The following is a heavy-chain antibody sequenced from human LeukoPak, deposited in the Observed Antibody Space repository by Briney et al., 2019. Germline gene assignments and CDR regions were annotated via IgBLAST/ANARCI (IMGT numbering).Heavy chain of an antibody. J-gene: IGHJ4*02. CDR2: IKQDGNEK. CDR3: ARQLVVSVY. V-gene: IGHV3-7*01. CDR1: GFTFSNYA. D-gene: IGHD3-22*01. Sequence: GSLRLSCAASGFTFSNYAMSWVRQAPGKGLEWVANIKQDGNEKDYVDSVRGRFTISRDNAKNSLYLQMNSLRAEDTAVYYCARQLVVSVYWGQGTLVTVSS.